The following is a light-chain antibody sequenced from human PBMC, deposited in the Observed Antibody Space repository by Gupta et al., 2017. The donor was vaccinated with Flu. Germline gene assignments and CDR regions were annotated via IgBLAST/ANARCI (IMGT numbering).Light chain of an antibody. CDR1: SSNIGSNT. J-gene: IGLJ3*02. CDR2: SHD. V-gene: IGLV1-44*01. CDR3: AAWDDSLNGWV. Sequence: QSVLSQPPSASGTPGQRVTISCSGSSSNIGSNTVNWYQQLPGPAPKLLIYSHDQRPSGVPDRFSGSKSDTSASLAISGLQFEDEADYYCAAWDDSLNGWVSGGGTKLTVL.